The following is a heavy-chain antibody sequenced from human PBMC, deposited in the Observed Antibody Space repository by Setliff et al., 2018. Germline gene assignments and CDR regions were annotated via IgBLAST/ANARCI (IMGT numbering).Heavy chain of an antibody. D-gene: IGHD2-21*02. CDR1: GFTFSNYD. V-gene: IGHV3-48*03. CDR3: ARGWVAVTVDY. Sequence: PGGSLRLSCAASGFTFSNYDMNWVRQAPGKGLEWVSYISSSGSTIYYADSVKGRFTVSRDNAKNSLYLQMNSLRAEDTTGYYCARGWVAVTVDYWGQGSLVTVSS. CDR2: ISSSGSTI. J-gene: IGHJ4*02.